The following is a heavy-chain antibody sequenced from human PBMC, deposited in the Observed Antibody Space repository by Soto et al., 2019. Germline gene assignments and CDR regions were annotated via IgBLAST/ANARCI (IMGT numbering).Heavy chain of an antibody. V-gene: IGHV1-69*01. D-gene: IGHD6-19*01. CDR2: IIPIFGTA. J-gene: IGHJ4*02. CDR3: ARDKSAVAGSD. Sequence: QVQLVQSGAEVKKPGSSVKVSCKASGGTFSSYAISWVRQAPGQGLEWMGGIIPIFGTANYAQKFQGRVTITADESTSTDYMELSSLRSEYTAVYYCARDKSAVAGSDWGQGTLVTVSS. CDR1: GGTFSSYA.